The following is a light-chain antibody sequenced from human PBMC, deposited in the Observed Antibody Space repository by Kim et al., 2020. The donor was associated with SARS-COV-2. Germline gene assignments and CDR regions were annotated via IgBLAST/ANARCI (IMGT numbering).Light chain of an antibody. CDR2: GAS. CDR1: QSVSSSY. CDR3: QQYGSSPRDT. V-gene: IGKV3-20*01. J-gene: IGKJ2*01. Sequence: SPEKSATLSCRASQSVSSSYLAWYQQKPGQAPRLLIYGASSRAAGIPDRFSGSGSGTDFTLTISRLEPEDFAVYYCQQYGSSPRDTFGQGTKLEI.